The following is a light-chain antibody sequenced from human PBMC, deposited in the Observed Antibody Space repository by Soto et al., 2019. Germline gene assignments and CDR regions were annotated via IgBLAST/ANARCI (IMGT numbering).Light chain of an antibody. V-gene: IGKV3-15*01. Sequence: EIVLTQSPGTLSLSPGERAALSCRASQSVSSNLAWYQQRPGQAPRLLISGASTRATGIPARFSGSGSGTEFTLTISSLQSEDFAVYYCQQYNDWWTFGQGTKVDIK. CDR2: GAS. CDR3: QQYNDWWT. J-gene: IGKJ1*01. CDR1: QSVSSN.